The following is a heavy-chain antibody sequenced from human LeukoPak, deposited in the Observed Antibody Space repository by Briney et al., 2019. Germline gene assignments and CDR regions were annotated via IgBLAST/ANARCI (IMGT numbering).Heavy chain of an antibody. J-gene: IGHJ4*02. CDR1: GVTFSSYW. Sequence: GGSLRLSCADSGVTFSSYWMSWVRQAPGKGLEWVANIKQDGSEKYYVDSVKGRFTISRDNAKNSLYLQMNSLRAEDTAVYYCVRAIGGYAFYWGQGTLVTVSS. CDR3: VRAIGGYAFY. D-gene: IGHD5-12*01. CDR2: IKQDGSEK. V-gene: IGHV3-7*01.